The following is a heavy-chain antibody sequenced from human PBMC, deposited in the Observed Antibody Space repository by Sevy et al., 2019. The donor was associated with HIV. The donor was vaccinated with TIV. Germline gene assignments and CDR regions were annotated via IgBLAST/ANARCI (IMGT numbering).Heavy chain of an antibody. D-gene: IGHD6-13*01. CDR1: GFTFSNAW. CDR3: TKVMEVGQQLRSYYMDV. Sequence: GGSLRLSCAASGFTFSNAWMSWVRQAPGKGLEWVGRIKSKTDGGITDYAAPVKGRFTISIDDSKNTLYLQMNSLKTEDTAVYYCTKVMEVGQQLRSYYMDVWGKGTTVTVSS. J-gene: IGHJ6*03. CDR2: IKSKTDGGIT. V-gene: IGHV3-15*01.